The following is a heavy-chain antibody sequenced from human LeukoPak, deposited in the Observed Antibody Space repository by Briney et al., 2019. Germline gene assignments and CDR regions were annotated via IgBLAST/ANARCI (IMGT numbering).Heavy chain of an antibody. Sequence: GRSLRLSCAASGFTFSSYAMHWVRQAPGKGLEWVAVISYDGSNKDYADSVKGRFTISRDNSKNTLYLQMNSLRAEDTAVYYCARAGYCSSTSCRFYYYYYYGMDVWGKGTTVTVSS. V-gene: IGHV3-30*04. CDR2: ISYDGSNK. CDR1: GFTFSSYA. J-gene: IGHJ6*04. D-gene: IGHD2-2*01. CDR3: ARAGYCSSTSCRFYYYYYYGMDV.